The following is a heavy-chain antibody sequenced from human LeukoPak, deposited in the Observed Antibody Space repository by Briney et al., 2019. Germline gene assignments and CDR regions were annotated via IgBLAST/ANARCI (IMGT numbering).Heavy chain of an antibody. D-gene: IGHD3-22*01. J-gene: IGHJ4*02. Sequence: SETLSLTCAVYGGSFSGYYWSWIRQPPGKGLEWIGEINRSGSTNYNPSLKSRVTISVDTSKNQFSLKLSSVTAADTAVYYCARGYYYDRPYFDYWGQGTLVTVSS. V-gene: IGHV4-34*01. CDR3: ARGYYYDRPYFDY. CDR1: GGSFSGYY. CDR2: INRSGST.